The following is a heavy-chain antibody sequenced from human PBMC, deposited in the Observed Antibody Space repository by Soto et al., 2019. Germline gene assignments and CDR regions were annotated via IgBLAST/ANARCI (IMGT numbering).Heavy chain of an antibody. CDR3: ARGHSSSWYGYYYYGMDV. Sequence: EVQLVESGGGLVQPGGSLRLSCAASGFTFSSYWMSWVRQAPGKGLEWVANIKQDGSEKYYVDSVKGRFTISRDNAKNSLYLQMNSLRAEDPAVYYCARGHSSSWYGYYYYGMDVWGQGTTVTVSS. CDR2: IKQDGSEK. CDR1: GFTFSSYW. J-gene: IGHJ6*02. D-gene: IGHD6-13*01. V-gene: IGHV3-7*03.